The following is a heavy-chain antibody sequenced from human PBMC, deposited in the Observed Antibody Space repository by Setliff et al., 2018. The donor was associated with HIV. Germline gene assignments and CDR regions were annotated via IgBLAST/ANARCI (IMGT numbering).Heavy chain of an antibody. CDR1: GYSFISYW. J-gene: IGHJ4*02. D-gene: IGHD2-2*01. Sequence: PGESLKISCKGSGYSFISYWIGWVRQMPGKGLEWMGIIYPGDSNTKYSPSFQGQVTLSVDKSISTAYLQWSSLKASDTAMYYSATPISITSGSAFDYWGQGTRVTVSS. CDR3: ATPISITSGSAFDY. CDR2: IYPGDSNT. V-gene: IGHV5-51*01.